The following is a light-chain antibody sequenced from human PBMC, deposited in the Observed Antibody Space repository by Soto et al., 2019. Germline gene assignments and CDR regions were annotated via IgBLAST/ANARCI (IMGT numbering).Light chain of an antibody. CDR3: QHCDYLPI. CDR1: HDITSY. Sequence: DIQMTQSPSSLSASVGDRLTITCQASHDITSYLNWYQDKPGKAPKLLIYDASILEAGVPPRFSGSGSGTDFTLTISGLQPEDVATYYCQHCDYLPIFGPGTTVDFK. J-gene: IGKJ3*01. V-gene: IGKV1-33*01. CDR2: DAS.